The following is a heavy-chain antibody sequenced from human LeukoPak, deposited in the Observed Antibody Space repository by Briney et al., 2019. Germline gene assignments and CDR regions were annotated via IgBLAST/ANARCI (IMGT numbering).Heavy chain of an antibody. Sequence: SETLSLTCTVSGGSISNNYWTWIRQPAGKGLEWIERIYTSGSTNYNPSLKSRVTMSVDTSKNQFSLKLSSVTAADTAVYYCARDGAATIPNAFDIWGQGTMVTVSS. J-gene: IGHJ3*02. CDR1: GGSISNNY. CDR2: IYTSGST. CDR3: ARDGAATIPNAFDI. D-gene: IGHD6-13*01. V-gene: IGHV4-4*07.